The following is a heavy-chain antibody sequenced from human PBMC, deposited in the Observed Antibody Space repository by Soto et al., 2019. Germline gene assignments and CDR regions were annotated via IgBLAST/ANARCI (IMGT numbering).Heavy chain of an antibody. CDR3: ARGYSNYVYYYYYMDV. V-gene: IGHV6-1*01. CDR2: TYYRSKWYN. D-gene: IGHD4-4*01. CDR1: GDSVSSNSAA. J-gene: IGHJ6*03. Sequence: SQTLSLTFAISGDSVSSNSAAWNWIRQSPSRGLEWLGRTYYRSKWYNDYAVSVKSRITIDPDTSKNQFSLQLNSVTPEDTAVYYCARGYSNYVYYYYYMDVWGKGTTVTVSS.